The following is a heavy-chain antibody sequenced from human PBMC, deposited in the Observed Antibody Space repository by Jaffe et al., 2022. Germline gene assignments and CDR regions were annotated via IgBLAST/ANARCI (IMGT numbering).Heavy chain of an antibody. CDR1: GFTFSSYG. CDR2: IRYDGSNK. V-gene: IGHV3-30*02. Sequence: QVQLVESGGGVVQPGGSLRLSCAASGFTFSSYGMHWVRQAPGKGLEWVAFIRYDGSNKYYADSVKGRFTISRDNSKNTLYLQMNSLRAEDTAVYYCAKDRRLGRYVFDYWGQGTLVTVSS. J-gene: IGHJ4*02. D-gene: IGHD3-16*01. CDR3: AKDRRLGRYVFDY.